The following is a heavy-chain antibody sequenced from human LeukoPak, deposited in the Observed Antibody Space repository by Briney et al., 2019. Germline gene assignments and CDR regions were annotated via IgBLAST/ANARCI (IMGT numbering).Heavy chain of an antibody. J-gene: IGHJ5*02. CDR2: IRSKANSYAT. Sequence: GGSLRLSCAASGFTFSSYEMNWVRQASGKGLEWVGRIRSKANSYATAYAASVKGRFTISRDDSKNTAYLQMNSLKTEDTAVYYCTRQLAPNVRPIWFDPWGQGTLVTVSS. V-gene: IGHV3-73*01. CDR3: TRQLAPNVRPIWFDP. D-gene: IGHD3-16*01. CDR1: GFTFSSYE.